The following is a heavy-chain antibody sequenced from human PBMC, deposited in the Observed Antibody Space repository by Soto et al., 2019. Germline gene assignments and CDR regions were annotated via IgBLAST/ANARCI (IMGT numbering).Heavy chain of an antibody. V-gene: IGHV4-39*01. Sequence: QLQLQESGPGLVKPSETLSLTCTVSGGSISSSSYYWGWIRQPPGKGLEWIGSIYYRGSTYYNPSLKSRVTISVDTSKNQFSLKLSSVTAADTAVYYCAMRPCGGSCYSFPAWGQGTLVTVSS. CDR1: GGSISSSSYY. J-gene: IGHJ4*02. CDR3: AMRPCGGSCYSFPA. CDR2: IYYRGST. D-gene: IGHD2-15*01.